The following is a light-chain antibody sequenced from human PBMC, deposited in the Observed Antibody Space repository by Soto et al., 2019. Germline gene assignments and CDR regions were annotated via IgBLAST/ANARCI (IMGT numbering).Light chain of an antibody. Sequence: DFQMTQSPSSLSASVGDAVTITCRASQTINSYLNWYQQRPGKAPKLLICVASTLQSGVPLRFSGSGFGTDFTLTITSVQPEDFATYYCQQSYGSPYTFCQGTKLEIK. CDR3: QQSYGSPYT. J-gene: IGKJ2*01. CDR2: VAS. CDR1: QTINSY. V-gene: IGKV1-39*01.